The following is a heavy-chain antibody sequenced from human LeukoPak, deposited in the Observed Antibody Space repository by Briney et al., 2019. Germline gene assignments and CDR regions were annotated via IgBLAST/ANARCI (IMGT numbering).Heavy chain of an antibody. D-gene: IGHD2-15*01. J-gene: IGHJ4*02. CDR2: ISPYNGNT. CDR1: GYTFTTYG. CDR3: ARVGARYCSGGSCYLYYFDY. Sequence: ASVKVSCKASGYTFTTYGISWLRQAPGQGPEWMGWISPYNGNTDFAPKFQDRLTLTTDTSTSTAYMEVKSLRCDDTAVYYCARVGARYCSGGSCYLYYFDYWGQGTLVTVSS. V-gene: IGHV1-18*01.